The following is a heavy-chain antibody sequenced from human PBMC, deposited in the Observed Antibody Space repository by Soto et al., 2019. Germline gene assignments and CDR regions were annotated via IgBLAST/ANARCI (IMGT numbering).Heavy chain of an antibody. CDR2: ISYDGSNK. CDR3: AKDSSGYLNDFDY. V-gene: IGHV3-30*18. J-gene: IGHJ4*02. CDR1: GFTFSSYG. D-gene: IGHD3-22*01. Sequence: QVQLVESGGGVVQPGRSLRLSCAASGFTFSSYGMHWVRQAPGKGLEWVAVISYDGSNKYYADSVKGRFTISRDNSKNTLYLQMNSLRAEDTAVYYCAKDSSGYLNDFDYWGQGTLVIVSS.